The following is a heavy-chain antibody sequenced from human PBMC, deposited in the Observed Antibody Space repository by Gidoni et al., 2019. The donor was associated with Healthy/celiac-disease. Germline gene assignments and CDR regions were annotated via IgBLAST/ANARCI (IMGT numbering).Heavy chain of an antibody. Sequence: QVTLKESGPVLVKPTETLTLTCTVSGFSLSNARMGVSWIRQPPGKAQEWLAHIFSNDEKSYSTSLKSRLTISKDTSKSQVVLTMTNMDPVDTATYYCARIPPYYDFWSGYYYYFDYWGQGTLVTVSS. CDR3: ARIPPYYDFWSGYYYYFDY. CDR2: IFSNDEK. CDR1: GFSLSNARMG. V-gene: IGHV2-26*01. D-gene: IGHD3-3*01. J-gene: IGHJ4*02.